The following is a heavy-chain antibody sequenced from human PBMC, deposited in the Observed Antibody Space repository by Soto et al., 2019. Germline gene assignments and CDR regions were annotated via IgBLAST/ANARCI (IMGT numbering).Heavy chain of an antibody. Sequence: PGGSLRLSCAASGFNFSNHWMHWVRQRPGEGLVWVSRITSDGKSKAYVESVKGRFAISRGNAKNTLYLQMNGLTAEDTAVYYCARESGDWPLNWFDPWGLGTLVTVSS. V-gene: IGHV3-74*01. CDR1: GFNFSNHW. CDR3: ARESGDWPLNWFDP. J-gene: IGHJ5*02. D-gene: IGHD2-21*02. CDR2: ITSDGKSK.